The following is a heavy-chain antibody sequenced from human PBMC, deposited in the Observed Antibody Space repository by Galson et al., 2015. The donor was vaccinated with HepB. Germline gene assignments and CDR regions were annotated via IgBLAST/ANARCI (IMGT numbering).Heavy chain of an antibody. CDR2: ISSSSTI. V-gene: IGHV3-48*01. Sequence: SLRLSCAASGFTFSSYSMNWIRQAPGKGLEWVSYISSSSTIYYADSVKGRFTISRDNSKNTLYLEMNSLRAEDTALYYCARDSGDWNQDYWGQGTLVTVSS. J-gene: IGHJ4*02. D-gene: IGHD1-1*01. CDR3: ARDSGDWNQDY. CDR1: GFTFSSYS.